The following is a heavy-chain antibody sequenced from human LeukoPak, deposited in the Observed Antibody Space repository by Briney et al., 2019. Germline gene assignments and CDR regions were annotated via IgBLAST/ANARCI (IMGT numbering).Heavy chain of an antibody. CDR1: GYTFTSYG. V-gene: IGHV1-69*13. CDR3: ARDQADYCSSTSCYPWFDP. D-gene: IGHD2-2*01. CDR2: IIPIFGTA. Sequence: GASVKVSCKASGYTFTSYGISWVRQAPGQGLEWMGGIIPIFGTANYAQKFQGRVTITADESTSTAYMELSSLRSEDTAVYCCARDQADYCSSTSCYPWFDPWGQGTLVTVSS. J-gene: IGHJ5*02.